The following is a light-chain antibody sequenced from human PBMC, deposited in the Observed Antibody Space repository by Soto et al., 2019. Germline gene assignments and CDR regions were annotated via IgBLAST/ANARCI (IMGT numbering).Light chain of an antibody. V-gene: IGLV2-23*02. CDR1: TRDVGIYNL. J-gene: IGLJ3*02. Sequence: QSVLTQPASVSGSPGQSSTISCSGTTRDVGIYNLVSWYQQHPGKAPKLVIYEVDKRPSGVSNRFSGSRSGNTASLTISGLQSEDEADYYCSSYAGSRWVFGGGTKLTVL. CDR3: SSYAGSRWV. CDR2: EVD.